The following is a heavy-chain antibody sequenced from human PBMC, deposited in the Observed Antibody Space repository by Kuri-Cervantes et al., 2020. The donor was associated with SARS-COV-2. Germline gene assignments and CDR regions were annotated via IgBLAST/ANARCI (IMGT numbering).Heavy chain of an antibody. J-gene: IGHJ3*02. Sequence: LRLSCTVSGCSISSGSYYWSWIRQPAGKGLEGSGRSYTSGSTNYNPSLKSRITISVATSKNQFSLKLSSVTAADTAVYYCARTTKADYGDEIDAFDIWGQGTMVTVSS. CDR1: GCSISSGSYY. V-gene: IGHV4-61*02. CDR2: SYTSGST. D-gene: IGHD4-17*01. CDR3: ARTTKADYGDEIDAFDI.